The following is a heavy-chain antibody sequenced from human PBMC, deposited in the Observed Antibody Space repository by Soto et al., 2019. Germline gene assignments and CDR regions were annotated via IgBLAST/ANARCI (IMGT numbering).Heavy chain of an antibody. CDR1: GFSLRTCGMC. CDR3: ARFIVVMNAFDI. CDR2: IDWDDDK. D-gene: IGHD3-22*01. V-gene: IGHV2-70*01. Sequence: GAGATLGEPPQNPTPAGTLSGFSLRTCGMCVRWFRQPPGKALEWLALIDWDDDKYYGTSLKTRLTISKDTSKNQVVLTMTNMDPVDTATYYCARFIVVMNAFDIWGQGTMVTVSS. J-gene: IGHJ3*02.